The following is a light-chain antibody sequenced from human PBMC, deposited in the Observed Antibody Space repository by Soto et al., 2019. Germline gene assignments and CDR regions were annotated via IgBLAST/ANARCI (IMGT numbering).Light chain of an antibody. CDR1: QSVSSN. J-gene: IGKJ1*01. Sequence: EIVMTQSPGPLSVSPGERATLSCRASQSVSSNLAWSQQKPGQAPRLLIYGASTRATGIPARFSGSRSGTEFTLPIRSLQSKDCAVDYCQQYNYWPRTFGQGTKVEIK. V-gene: IGKV3-15*01. CDR2: GAS. CDR3: QQYNYWPRT.